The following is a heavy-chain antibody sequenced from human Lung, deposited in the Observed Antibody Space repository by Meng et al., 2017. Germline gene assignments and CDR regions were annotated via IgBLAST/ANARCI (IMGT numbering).Heavy chain of an antibody. CDR3: ARVFGSGDNYYYYYGMDV. CDR1: GGSISSYY. CDR2: IYYSGST. Sequence: SETLSLTCTVPGGSISSYYWSWIRQPPGKGLEWIGYIYYSGSTYYNPSLKSRVTISVDTSKNQFSLKLSSVTAADTAVYYCARVFGSGDNYYYYYGMDVWGQGTTVTVSS. V-gene: IGHV4-59*01. D-gene: IGHD3-10*01. J-gene: IGHJ6*02.